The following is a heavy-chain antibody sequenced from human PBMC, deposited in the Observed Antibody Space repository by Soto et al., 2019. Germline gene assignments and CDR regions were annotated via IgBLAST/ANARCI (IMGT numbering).Heavy chain of an antibody. J-gene: IGHJ4*02. D-gene: IGHD4-17*01. Sequence: SVKVSCKASGGTFSSYAISWVRQAPGQGLEWMGGIIPIFGTANYAQKFQGRVTITADESTSTAYMELSSLRSEDTAVYYCARARPYDYGDYYFDYWGQGTLVTVSS. CDR1: GGTFSSYA. V-gene: IGHV1-69*13. CDR2: IIPIFGTA. CDR3: ARARPYDYGDYYFDY.